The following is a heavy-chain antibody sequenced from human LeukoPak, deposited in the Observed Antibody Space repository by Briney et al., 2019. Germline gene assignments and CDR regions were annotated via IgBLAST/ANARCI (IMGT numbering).Heavy chain of an antibody. CDR3: AKDERKDGYNYVFDY. Sequence: GGSLRLSCAASGFTFSSYGMHWVRQAPGKGLEWVAVIWYDGSNKYYADSVKGRFTISRDNSKNTLYLQMNSLRAEDTAVYYCAKDERKDGYNYVFDYWGQGTLVTVSS. D-gene: IGHD5-24*01. J-gene: IGHJ4*02. CDR1: GFTFSSYG. V-gene: IGHV3-33*06. CDR2: IWYDGSNK.